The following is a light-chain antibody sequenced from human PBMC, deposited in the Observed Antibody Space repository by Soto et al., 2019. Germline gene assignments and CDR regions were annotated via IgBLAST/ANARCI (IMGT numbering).Light chain of an antibody. CDR2: YAS. Sequence: IVLTQSPDTMSLSPGERATLSCKASQSVSSSLAWYHQKPGHAPRLIIYYASNRATGIPARFSGSGYGTDFTLSISLLVPKDFAFYYCQQRSNWPPEVIFGPGTKVNIK. J-gene: IGKJ3*01. V-gene: IGKV3-11*01. CDR1: QSVSSS. CDR3: QQRSNWPPEVI.